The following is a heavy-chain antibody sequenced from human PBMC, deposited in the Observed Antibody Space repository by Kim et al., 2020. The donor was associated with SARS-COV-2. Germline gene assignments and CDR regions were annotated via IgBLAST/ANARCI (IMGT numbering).Heavy chain of an antibody. V-gene: IGHV1-3*01. CDR1: GYTFTSYA. J-gene: IGHJ4*02. CDR3: AREGVEMATIYYFDY. Sequence: ASVKVSCKASGYTFTSYAMHWVRQAPGQRLEWMGWINAGNGNTKYSQKFQGRVTITRDTSASTAYMELSSLRSEDTAVYYCAREGVEMATIYYFDYWGQGTLVTVSS. D-gene: IGHD5-12*01. CDR2: INAGNGNT.